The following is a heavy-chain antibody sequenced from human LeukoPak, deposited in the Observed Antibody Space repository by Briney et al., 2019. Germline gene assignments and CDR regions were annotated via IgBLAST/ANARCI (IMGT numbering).Heavy chain of an antibody. CDR3: ASNSGSYYGYYYYMDV. V-gene: IGHV4-59*11. CDR2: IYYSGST. Sequence: PSEPLSLTCTVSGRPLRIQYWIGIRQPPGKALEWWGYIYYSGSTNYNPSLKSRVTISVDTSKNQFSLKLSSVTAADTAVYYCASNSGSYYGYYYYMDVWGKGTTVTVSS. CDR1: GRPLRIQY. J-gene: IGHJ6*03. D-gene: IGHD1-26*01.